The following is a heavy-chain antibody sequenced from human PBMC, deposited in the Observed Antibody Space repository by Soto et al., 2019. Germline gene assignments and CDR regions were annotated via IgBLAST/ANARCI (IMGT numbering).Heavy chain of an antibody. Sequence: PGGSLRLSCAASGFTFSSYSMNWVRQAPGKGLEWVSYISSSSSTIYYADSVKGRFTISRDNAKNSLYLQMNSLRDEDTAVYYCARHHSPPHDRRGDYYPNYYYGLDVWGQGTRVAVSS. CDR3: ARHHSPPHDRRGDYYPNYYYGLDV. V-gene: IGHV3-48*02. CDR1: GFTFSSYS. CDR2: ISSSSSTI. D-gene: IGHD3-22*01. J-gene: IGHJ6*02.